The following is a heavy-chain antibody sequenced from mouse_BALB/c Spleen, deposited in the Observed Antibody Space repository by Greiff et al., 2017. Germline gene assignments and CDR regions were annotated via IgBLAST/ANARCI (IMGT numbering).Heavy chain of an antibody. CDR2: ISSGSSTF. CDR1: GFTFSSFG. J-gene: IGHJ3*01. D-gene: IGHD1-1*01. CDR3: ARWNYEFAY. V-gene: IGHV5-17*02. Sequence: EVQGVESGGGLVQPGGSRKLSCAASGFTFSSFGMHWVRQAPEKGLEWVAYISSGSSTFYYADTVKGRFTISRDNPKNTLFLQMTSLRSEDTAMYYCARWNYEFAYWGQGTLVTVSA.